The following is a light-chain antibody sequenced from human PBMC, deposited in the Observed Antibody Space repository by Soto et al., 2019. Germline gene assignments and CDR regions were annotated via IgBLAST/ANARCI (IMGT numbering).Light chain of an antibody. CDR1: SSDVGGYHY. CDR3: CSYAGSYTLV. CDR2: DVN. V-gene: IGLV2-11*01. Sequence: QSVLTQPRSVSGSPGQSVTLSCTGTSSDVGGYHYVSWYQHHPGKAPKIIIFDVNKRPSGVPDRFSGSKSGNTASLTISGLQTEDEADYYCCSYAGSYTLVFGGGTKLTAL. J-gene: IGLJ2*01.